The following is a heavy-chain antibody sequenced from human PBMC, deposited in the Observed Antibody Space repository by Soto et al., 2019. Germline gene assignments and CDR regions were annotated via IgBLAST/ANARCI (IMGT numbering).Heavy chain of an antibody. CDR2: IYYSGST. V-gene: IGHV4-61*01. J-gene: IGHJ6*02. CDR3: ARDWAMGYYDSSGYYHHYYYGMDV. CDR1: GGSVSSGSYY. D-gene: IGHD3-22*01. Sequence: SETLSLTCTVSGGSVSSGSYYWSWIRQPPGKGLEWIGYIYYSGSTNYNASLKSRVTISVDTAKNKFSLKLSSVTAADTAVYYCARDWAMGYYDSSGYYHHYYYGMDVWGQGTTVTVSS.